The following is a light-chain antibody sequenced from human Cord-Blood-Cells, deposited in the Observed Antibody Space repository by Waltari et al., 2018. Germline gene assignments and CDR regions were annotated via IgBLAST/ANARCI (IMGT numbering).Light chain of an antibody. Sequence: DIQMTQSPSSLSASVGDRLTITCRASRSIRNYLAWYQQKPGKVPKLLIYAASTMQSGVPSRFSGSGSGTDFTLTISSLQPEDVAAYYCQQYNSAPRTFGEGTKVEIK. CDR1: RSIRNY. J-gene: IGKJ1*01. CDR2: AAS. CDR3: QQYNSAPRT. V-gene: IGKV1-27*01.